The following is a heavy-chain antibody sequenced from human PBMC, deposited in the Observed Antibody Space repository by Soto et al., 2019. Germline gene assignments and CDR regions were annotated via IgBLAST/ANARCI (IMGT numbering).Heavy chain of an antibody. CDR3: ARVPCAADY. D-gene: IGHD2-21*01. V-gene: IGHV3-66*01. CDR1: GFTVSTKY. CDR2: IYSGGST. J-gene: IGHJ4*02. Sequence: EVQLVESGGGLVQPGGSLRLSCAASGFTVSTKYMSWVRQAPGKGLEWVSVIYSGGSTFYADSVRGRFTISRDNSKNTVNLQMNSLRAEDTAVYYCARVPCAADYWGQGTLVTVSS.